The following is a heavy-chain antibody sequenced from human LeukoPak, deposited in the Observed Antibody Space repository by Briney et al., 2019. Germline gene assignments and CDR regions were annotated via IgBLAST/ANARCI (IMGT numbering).Heavy chain of an antibody. CDR3: ASGTDSSSADSFDY. Sequence: ASVKVSCKASGYTLTGYYMHWVRQAPGQGLEWMGWINPNSGGTNYAQKFQGRVTMTRDTSISTAYMELSRLRSDDTAVYYCASGTDSSSADSFDYWGQGTLVAVSS. CDR1: GYTLTGYY. J-gene: IGHJ4*02. CDR2: INPNSGGT. V-gene: IGHV1-2*02. D-gene: IGHD6-6*01.